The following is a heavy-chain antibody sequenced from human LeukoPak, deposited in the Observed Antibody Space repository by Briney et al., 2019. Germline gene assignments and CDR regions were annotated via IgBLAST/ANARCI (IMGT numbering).Heavy chain of an antibody. CDR2: ISYDGSNK. CDR3: ARDQRITMVRGVITHDAFDI. J-gene: IGHJ3*02. D-gene: IGHD3-10*01. Sequence: PGRSLRLSCAASGFTFSSYAMHWVRQAPGKGLEWVAVISYDGSNKYYADSVKGRFTISRDNSKNTLYLQMNSLRAEDTAVYYCARDQRITMVRGVITHDAFDIWGQGTMVTVSS. V-gene: IGHV3-30-3*01. CDR1: GFTFSSYA.